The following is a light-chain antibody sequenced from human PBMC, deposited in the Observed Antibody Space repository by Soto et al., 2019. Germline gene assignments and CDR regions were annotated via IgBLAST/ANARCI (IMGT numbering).Light chain of an antibody. CDR1: QSVGSNY. J-gene: IGKJ4*01. CDR3: HHFDSSPT. CDR2: GAS. V-gene: IGKV3-20*01. Sequence: EIVLTQSPDTLSLSPGERATLSCRASQSVGSNYLAWYQQKPGQAPRLLIYGASNRATGIPDRFGGSGSGTHFTLTISRLEPEDFEVYHWHHFDSSPTFGGGTKVEIK.